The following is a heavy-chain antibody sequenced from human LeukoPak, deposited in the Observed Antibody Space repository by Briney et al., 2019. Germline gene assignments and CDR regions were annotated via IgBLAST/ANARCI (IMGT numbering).Heavy chain of an antibody. V-gene: IGHV3-30*02. J-gene: IGHJ4*02. D-gene: IGHD3-10*01. Sequence: GGSLRLSCEVSGLTFSNYGMHWVRQAPGKGLEWVAFIQYDGNYKYYADSVKGRFTISRDNSKNTLYLQMNSLRVEDTAVYYCTKSNYYGSGSHTYYFDFWGQGTPVTVSS. CDR3: TKSNYYGSGSHTYYFDF. CDR2: IQYDGNYK. CDR1: GLTFSNYG.